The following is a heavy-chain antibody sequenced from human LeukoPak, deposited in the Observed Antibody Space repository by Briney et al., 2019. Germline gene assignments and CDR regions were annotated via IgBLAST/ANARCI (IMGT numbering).Heavy chain of an antibody. V-gene: IGHV1-18*01. CDR2: ISAYNGNT. CDR1: GGTFSSYA. D-gene: IGHD3-3*01. J-gene: IGHJ6*02. CDR3: ARYDFWSGYYRTPYYYGMDV. Sequence: AASVKVSCKASGGTFSSYAISWVRQAPGQGLEWMGWISAYNGNTNYAQKLQGRVTMTTDTSTSTAYMELRSLRSDDTAVYYCARYDFWSGYYRTPYYYGMDVWGQGTTVTVSS.